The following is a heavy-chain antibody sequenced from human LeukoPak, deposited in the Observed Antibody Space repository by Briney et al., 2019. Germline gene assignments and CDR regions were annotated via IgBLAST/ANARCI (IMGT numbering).Heavy chain of an antibody. CDR2: INPNSGGT. CDR1: GYTFTGYY. J-gene: IGHJ6*02. Sequence: ASVTVSCKASGYTFTGYYMRWVRQAPGQGLEWMGWINPNSGGTNYAQKFQGRVTMTRDTSISTAYMELSRLRSDDTAVYYCATTKTDLLRFLEWPHYYYGMDVWGQGTTVTVSS. CDR3: ATTKTDLLRFLEWPHYYYGMDV. D-gene: IGHD3-3*01. V-gene: IGHV1-2*02.